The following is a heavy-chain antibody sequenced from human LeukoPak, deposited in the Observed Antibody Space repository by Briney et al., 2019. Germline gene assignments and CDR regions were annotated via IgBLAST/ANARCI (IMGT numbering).Heavy chain of an antibody. CDR2: INPYSGAT. J-gene: IGHJ5*02. Sequence: ASVKVSCQASGHTFTDFDFNLLWQAPAQGLEWMGWINPYSGATINAQRFQGRVTLTWDTYIGTDYMELTRLTSNDTAVYYCATGSITYTRDPWGQGTLVIVSS. V-gene: IGHV1-2*02. CDR1: GHTFTDFD. D-gene: IGHD4-11*01. CDR3: ATGSITYTRDP.